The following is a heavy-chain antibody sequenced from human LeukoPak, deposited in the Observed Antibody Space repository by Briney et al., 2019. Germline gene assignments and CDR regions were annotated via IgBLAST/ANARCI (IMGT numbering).Heavy chain of an antibody. Sequence: SETLSLTCTVSGGSISSYYWSWIRQPPGKGLEWIGYIYYSGSTNYNPSLKSRVTISVDTSKNQFSLKLSSVTAADTAVYYCARELGGNLLTFDIWGQGTMVTVSS. V-gene: IGHV4-59*01. CDR2: IYYSGST. CDR1: GGSISSYY. J-gene: IGHJ3*02. CDR3: ARELGGNLLTFDI. D-gene: IGHD4-23*01.